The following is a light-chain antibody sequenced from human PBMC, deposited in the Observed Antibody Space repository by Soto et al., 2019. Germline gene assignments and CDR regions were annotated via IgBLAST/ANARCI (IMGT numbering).Light chain of an antibody. V-gene: IGLV3-1*01. J-gene: IGLJ2*01. CDR3: QAWDSSVL. Sequence: SYELTQPPSVSVSPGQTASITCSGDKLGEKYASWYQQKPGQSPVLVIYQDKKRPSGIPERFSGSNSGNTATLTISGTQAMDEAAYYCQAWDSSVLFGGGTKLTVL. CDR1: KLGEKY. CDR2: QDK.